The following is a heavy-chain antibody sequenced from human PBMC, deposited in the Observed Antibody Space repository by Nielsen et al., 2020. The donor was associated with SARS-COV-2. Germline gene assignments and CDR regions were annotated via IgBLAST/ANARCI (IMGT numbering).Heavy chain of an antibody. CDR2: ISSSSSYI. J-gene: IGHJ3*02. CDR3: ANFDGSGYNAFDI. V-gene: IGHV3-21*01. Sequence: LSLTCAASGFTFSSYSMNWVRQAPGKGLEWVSSISSSSSYIYYADSVKGRFTISRDNAKNSLYLQMNSLRAEDTAVYYCANFDGSGYNAFDIWGQGTMVTVSS. CDR1: GFTFSSYS. D-gene: IGHD3-22*01.